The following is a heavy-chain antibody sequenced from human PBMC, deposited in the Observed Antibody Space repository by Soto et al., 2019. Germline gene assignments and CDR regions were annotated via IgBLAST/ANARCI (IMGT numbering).Heavy chain of an antibody. CDR3: ARERFQVISDGMDV. CDR2: INPETGGT. Sequence: ASVKVSCKASGYTFTGYYVHWVREAPGQGLEWMGWINPETGGTSYAQKFQGRVTLSRDTSINTAYLELSSLRFDDAAVYFCARERFQVISDGMDVWGQGTTVTVSS. CDR1: GYTFTGYY. V-gene: IGHV1-2*02. J-gene: IGHJ6*02. D-gene: IGHD2-21*01.